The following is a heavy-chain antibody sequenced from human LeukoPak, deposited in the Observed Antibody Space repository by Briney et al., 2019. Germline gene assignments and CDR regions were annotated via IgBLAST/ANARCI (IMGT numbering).Heavy chain of an antibody. J-gene: IGHJ3*02. CDR2: IYTSGNT. CDR3: ARDRAGDSFDI. Sequence: SETLSLTCAVSGDSISSGNYYWTWIRQPAGKGLEWIGRIYTSGNTNYNPSLKSQVTISMDTSKNQFSLNLNSVTAADTAVYYCARDRAGDSFDIWGQGTMVTVSS. V-gene: IGHV4-61*02. D-gene: IGHD7-27*01. CDR1: GDSISSGNYY.